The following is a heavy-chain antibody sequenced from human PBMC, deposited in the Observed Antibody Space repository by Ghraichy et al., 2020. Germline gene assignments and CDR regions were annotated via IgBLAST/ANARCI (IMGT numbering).Heavy chain of an antibody. CDR3: ARDLGDFWSGWFDP. Sequence: SQTLSLTCTVSGGSISSYYWSWIRQPAGKGLEWIGRIYTSGSTNYNPSLKSRVTMSVDTSKNQFSLKLSSVTAADTAVYYCARDLGDFWSGWFDPWGQGTLVTVSS. J-gene: IGHJ5*02. CDR2: IYTSGST. CDR1: GGSISSYY. D-gene: IGHD3-3*01. V-gene: IGHV4-4*07.